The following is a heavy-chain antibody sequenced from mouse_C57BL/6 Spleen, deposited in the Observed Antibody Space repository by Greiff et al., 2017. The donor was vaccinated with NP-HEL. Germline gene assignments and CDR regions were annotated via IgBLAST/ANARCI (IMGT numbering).Heavy chain of an antibody. CDR2: INPNNGGT. V-gene: IGHV1-22*01. CDR3: ARSGFYAMDY. J-gene: IGHJ4*01. Sequence: EVQLQESGPELVKPGASVKMSCKASGYTFTDYNMHWVKQRHGKSLEWIGYINPNNGGTSYNQKFKGKATLTVNKSSSTAYMELRSLTSEDSAVYYCARSGFYAMDYWGQGTSVTVSS. D-gene: IGHD3-1*01. CDR1: GYTFTDYN.